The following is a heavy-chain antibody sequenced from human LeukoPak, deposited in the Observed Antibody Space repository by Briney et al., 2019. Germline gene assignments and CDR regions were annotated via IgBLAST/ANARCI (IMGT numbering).Heavy chain of an antibody. D-gene: IGHD3-10*01. CDR3: TTPHSSGSYYRGEGSIDY. Sequence: GGSLRLSCAASGFTFSNAWMSWVRQAPGKGLEWVGRIKSKTDGGTTDYAAPVKGRFTISRDDSKNTLYLQMNSLKTEDTAVYYCTTPHSSGSYYRGEGSIDYWGQGTLVTVSS. CDR1: GFTFSNAW. CDR2: IKSKTDGGTT. V-gene: IGHV3-15*01. J-gene: IGHJ4*02.